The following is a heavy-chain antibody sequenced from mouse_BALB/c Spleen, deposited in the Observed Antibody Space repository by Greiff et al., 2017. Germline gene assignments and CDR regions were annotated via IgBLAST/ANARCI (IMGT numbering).Heavy chain of an antibody. V-gene: IGHV1-67*01. CDR1: GYTFTDYA. CDR3: ARGERSMITTGAY. J-gene: IGHJ3*01. Sequence: VQLQQSGPELVRPGVSVKISCKGSGYTFTDYAMHWVKQSHAKSLEWIGVISTYYGNTNYNQKFKGKATMTVDKSSSTAYMELARLTSEDSAIYYCARGERSMITTGAYWGQGTLVTVSA. CDR2: ISTYYGNT. D-gene: IGHD2-4*01.